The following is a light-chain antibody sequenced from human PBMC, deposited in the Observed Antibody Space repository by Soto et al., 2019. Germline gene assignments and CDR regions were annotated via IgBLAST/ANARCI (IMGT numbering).Light chain of an antibody. CDR2: GAS. J-gene: IGKJ3*01. CDR1: QGISSF. Sequence: IQLTQSPSSLSASVGDRVTITCRASQGISSFLAWYQQKPGKAPKLLIYGASTLQIGVPSRFSGSGSGTDFTLTIVSLQPEDFATYYCQQLNSFPIPFGPGTKVDIK. V-gene: IGKV1-9*01. CDR3: QQLNSFPIP.